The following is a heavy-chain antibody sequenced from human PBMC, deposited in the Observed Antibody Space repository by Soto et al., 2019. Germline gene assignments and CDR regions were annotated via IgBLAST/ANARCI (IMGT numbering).Heavy chain of an antibody. V-gene: IGHV4-31*11. CDR2: IYYSGST. Sequence: SETLSLTCAVSGGSISSGGYSWSWIRQHPGKGLEWIGYIYYSGSTYYNPSLKSRVTISADTSKNQFSLKLSSVTAADTAVYYCARDWGRYCSGGSCSATDAFDIWGQGTMVTVSS. J-gene: IGHJ3*02. CDR3: ARDWGRYCSGGSCSATDAFDI. CDR1: GGSISSGGYS. D-gene: IGHD2-15*01.